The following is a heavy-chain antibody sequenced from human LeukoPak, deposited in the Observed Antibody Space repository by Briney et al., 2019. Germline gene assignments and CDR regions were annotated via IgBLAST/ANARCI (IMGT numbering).Heavy chain of an antibody. V-gene: IGHV3-21*01. J-gene: IGHJ4*02. Sequence: PGGSLRLSCTASGFTFGDYAMSWVRQAPGKGLEWVSSISSSSSYIYYVDSVKGRFTISRDNAKNSLYLQMNSLRAEDTAVYYCARGLKSSGYYEIFDYWGQGTLVTVSS. CDR1: GFTFGDYA. CDR3: ARGLKSSGYYEIFDY. D-gene: IGHD3-22*01. CDR2: ISSSSSYI.